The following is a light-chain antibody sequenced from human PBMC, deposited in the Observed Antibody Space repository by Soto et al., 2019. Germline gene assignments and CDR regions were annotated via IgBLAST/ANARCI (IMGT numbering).Light chain of an antibody. CDR2: EVS. Sequence: QSVLIQPASVSGSPGQSITISCTGTSSDVGGYNYVSWYQQHPDKAPKLIIFEVSNRPSGVSNRFSGSKSGNTASLTISGLQAEDEADYHCSSYTASLTVVFGGGTKVTVL. CDR3: SSYTASLTVV. CDR1: SSDVGGYNY. V-gene: IGLV2-14*01. J-gene: IGLJ2*01.